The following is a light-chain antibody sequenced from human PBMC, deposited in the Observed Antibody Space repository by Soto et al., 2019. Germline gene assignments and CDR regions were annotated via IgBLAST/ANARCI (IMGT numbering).Light chain of an antibody. Sequence: EIVLTQSPSTLSVSPGERATLSCRASQSVSTNLAWYQQTPGRPPRLLIYGASTRAPGVPARFSGTGSGTEFTLTIGSLQSEDSAVYFCQQYNIWPLTFGGGTKVDIK. V-gene: IGKV3-15*01. J-gene: IGKJ4*01. CDR2: GAS. CDR3: QQYNIWPLT. CDR1: QSVSTN.